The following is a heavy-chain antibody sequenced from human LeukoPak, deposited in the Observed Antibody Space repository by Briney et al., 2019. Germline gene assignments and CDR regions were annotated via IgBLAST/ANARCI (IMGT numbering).Heavy chain of an antibody. CDR3: ARDQAWSGSRRYYYYMDV. Sequence: GASVKVSCKASGYTFTSYAMNWVRQAPGQGLVWMGWINPNSGGTNYAQKFQGRVTMTRDTSISTAYMELSRLRSDDTAVYYCARDQAWSGSRRYYYYMDVWGKGTTVAVSS. D-gene: IGHD1-26*01. J-gene: IGHJ6*03. CDR2: INPNSGGT. CDR1: GYTFTSYA. V-gene: IGHV1-2*02.